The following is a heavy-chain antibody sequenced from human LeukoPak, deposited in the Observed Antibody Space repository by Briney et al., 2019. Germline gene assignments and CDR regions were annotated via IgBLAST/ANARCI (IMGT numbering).Heavy chain of an antibody. CDR3: AKNHYYGSGSIDY. J-gene: IGHJ4*02. Sequence: GGSLRLSCAASGFTFSSYAMSWVRQAPGKGLAWISTVSASGDSTSYADSVKGRFTISRDNSKNALYLQVYSLRADDAALYYCAKNHYYGSGSIDYWGQGTLVTVSS. D-gene: IGHD3-10*01. CDR2: VSASGDST. V-gene: IGHV3-23*01. CDR1: GFTFSSYA.